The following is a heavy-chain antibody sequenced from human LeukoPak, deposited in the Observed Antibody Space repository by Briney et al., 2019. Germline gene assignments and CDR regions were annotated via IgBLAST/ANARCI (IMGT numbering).Heavy chain of an antibody. CDR3: ARFALGYCSSTSCPKYYFDY. CDR2: INHSGST. Sequence: GSLRLSCAASGFTFNNYYMSWIRQPPGKGLEWIGEINHSGSTNYNPSLKSRVTISVDTSKNQFSLKLSSVTAADTAVYYCARFALGYCSSTSCPKYYFDYWGQGTLVTVSS. V-gene: IGHV4-34*01. CDR1: GFTFNNYY. J-gene: IGHJ4*02. D-gene: IGHD2-2*01.